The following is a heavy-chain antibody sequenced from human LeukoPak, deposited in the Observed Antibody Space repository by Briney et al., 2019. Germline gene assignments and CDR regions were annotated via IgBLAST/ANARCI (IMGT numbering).Heavy chain of an antibody. Sequence: ASVKVSCMASGYTFTSYGISWVRQAPGQGLEWMGWISAYNGNTNYAQKLQGRVTMTTDTSTSTAYMELRSLRSDDTAVYYCARAAVQYYYDSSGYYPQTWGQGTLVTVSS. V-gene: IGHV1-18*01. CDR1: GYTFTSYG. J-gene: IGHJ5*02. CDR2: ISAYNGNT. D-gene: IGHD3-22*01. CDR3: ARAAVQYYYDSSGYYPQT.